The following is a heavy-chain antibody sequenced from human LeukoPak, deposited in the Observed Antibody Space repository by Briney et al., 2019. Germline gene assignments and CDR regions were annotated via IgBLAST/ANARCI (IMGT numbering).Heavy chain of an antibody. J-gene: IGHJ4*02. Sequence: ASVKVFCKASGYTFTSYGISWVRQAPGQGLEWMGWISAYNGNTNYAQKLQGRVTMTTDTSTSTAYMELRSLRSDDTAVYYCARDRTYYDFWSGETLDYWGQGTLVTVSS. D-gene: IGHD3-3*01. CDR3: ARDRTYYDFWSGETLDY. CDR2: ISAYNGNT. CDR1: GYTFTSYG. V-gene: IGHV1-18*01.